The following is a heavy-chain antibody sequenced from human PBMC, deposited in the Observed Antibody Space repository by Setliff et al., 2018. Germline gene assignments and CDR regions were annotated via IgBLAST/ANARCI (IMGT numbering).Heavy chain of an antibody. CDR3: VRDRYGRNSDGSGVYNWFDS. D-gene: IGHD2-15*01. J-gene: IGHJ5*01. Sequence: TLSLTCNVSGASISSGSHYWSWIRQSAGEKPTWIGHVYSTGSTNYNPSFESRVSISVDKSNNQFSLKMTSVTAADTAMYYCVRDRYGRNSDGSGVYNWFDSWGQGTMVTVSS. V-gene: IGHV4-61*09. CDR2: VYSTGST. CDR1: GASISSGSHY.